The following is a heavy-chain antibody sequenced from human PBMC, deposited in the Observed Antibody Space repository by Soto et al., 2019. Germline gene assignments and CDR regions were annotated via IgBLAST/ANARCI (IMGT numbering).Heavy chain of an antibody. J-gene: IGHJ6*03. Sequence: SETLSLTCAVYGGSFSGYYWSWIRQPPGKGLEWIGEINHSGSTNYNPSLKSRVTISVDTSKNQFSLKLSSVTAADTAVYYCARGHVTMVRNHYYYYMDVWGKGTTVTVSS. CDR2: INHSGST. D-gene: IGHD3-10*01. CDR1: GGSFSGYY. CDR3: ARGHVTMVRNHYYYYMDV. V-gene: IGHV4-34*01.